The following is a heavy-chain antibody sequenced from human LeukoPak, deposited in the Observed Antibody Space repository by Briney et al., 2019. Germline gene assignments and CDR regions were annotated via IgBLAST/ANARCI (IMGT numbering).Heavy chain of an antibody. Sequence: GGSLRLSCAASGFTFSSYEMNWVRPAPGKGLEWVSYISSSGSTIYYADSVKGRFTISRDNAKNSLYLQMNSLRAEDTAVYYCARDAGYSYDYPNWFDPWGQGTLVTVSS. CDR3: ARDAGYSYDYPNWFDP. CDR2: ISSSGSTI. J-gene: IGHJ5*02. CDR1: GFTFSSYE. V-gene: IGHV3-48*03. D-gene: IGHD5-18*01.